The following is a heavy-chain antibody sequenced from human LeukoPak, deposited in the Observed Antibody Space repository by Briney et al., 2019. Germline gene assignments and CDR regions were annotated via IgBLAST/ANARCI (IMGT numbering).Heavy chain of an antibody. CDR1: LGTFSSYA. J-gene: IGHJ4*02. D-gene: IGHD3-22*01. CDR3: ARDWSRSSGFFGPPAN. CDR2: IIPIFGTA. Sequence: SVKVSCKACLGTFSSYAISWVRQAPGQGLEWMGGIIPIFGTANYAQKFQGRVTITTDESTSTAYMALSSLRSEDTAVYYCARDWSRSSGFFGPPANWGQGTLVTVSS. V-gene: IGHV1-69*05.